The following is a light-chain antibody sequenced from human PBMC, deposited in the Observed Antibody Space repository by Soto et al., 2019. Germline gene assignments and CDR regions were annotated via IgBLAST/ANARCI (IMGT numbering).Light chain of an antibody. CDR2: GVS. J-gene: IGKJ2*01. Sequence: DIVLTQSPATLSVSPGDRVTLSCRASESLFGFLAWYQQKPGQTPRPLMYGVSTRATGIPARFSGCGSATDFTLTTSSLQSEDSAFYFCQRYNDWPFASGLGTRLEI. CDR1: ESLFGF. CDR3: QRYNDWPFA. V-gene: IGKV3-15*01.